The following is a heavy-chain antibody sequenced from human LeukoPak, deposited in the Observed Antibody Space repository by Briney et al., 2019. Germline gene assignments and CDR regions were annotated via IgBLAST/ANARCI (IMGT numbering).Heavy chain of an antibody. CDR1: GLTFSSYG. V-gene: IGHV3-23*01. Sequence: PGGSLRLSCEASGLTFSSYGMSWVRQAPGKGLQWVSAITGDGTTTYYADSVKGRFTISRDNSKNMLYLQMSSLRAEDTAVYYCAKMQGYFDYWGQGTLVPVSP. CDR3: AKMQGYFDY. J-gene: IGHJ4*02. CDR2: ITGDGTTT.